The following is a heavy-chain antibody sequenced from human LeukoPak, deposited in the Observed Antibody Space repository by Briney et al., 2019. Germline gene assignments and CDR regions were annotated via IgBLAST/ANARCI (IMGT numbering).Heavy chain of an antibody. J-gene: IGHJ5*02. V-gene: IGHV3-21*01. CDR1: GFRFRSYT. CDR2: ITGSSSHM. CDR3: ASEFDRGRGFDH. Sequence: GSLRLSCVASGFRFRSYTMNWVRQAPGKGLEWVSSITGSSSHMYYANSVRGRFTISRDNANNSLYLQMNSLRAEDTAVYYCASEFDRGRGFDHWGQGTRVTVSS. D-gene: IGHD3-10*01.